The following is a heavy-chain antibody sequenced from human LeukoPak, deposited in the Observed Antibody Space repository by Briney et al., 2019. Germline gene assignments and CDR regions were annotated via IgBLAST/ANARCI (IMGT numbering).Heavy chain of an antibody. Sequence: ASVKVSCKVSGYTLTELSMHWVRQAPGKGLEWMGGFDPEDGETIYAQKFQGRVTMTEDTSTDTAYMELSSLRSEDTAVYYCATDTGGSFTWAFDIWGQGTMFTVSS. D-gene: IGHD1-26*01. J-gene: IGHJ3*02. CDR2: FDPEDGET. CDR3: ATDTGGSFTWAFDI. V-gene: IGHV1-24*01. CDR1: GYTLTELS.